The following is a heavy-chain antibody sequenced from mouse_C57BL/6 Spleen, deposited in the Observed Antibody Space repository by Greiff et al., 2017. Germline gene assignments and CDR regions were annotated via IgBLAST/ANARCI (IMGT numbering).Heavy chain of an antibody. D-gene: IGHD2-3*01. CDR2: IHPNSGST. J-gene: IGHJ2*01. V-gene: IGHV1-64*01. CDR3: ARHSGYYLYYFDY. Sequence: QVQLQQPGAELVKPGASVKLSCKASGYTFTSYCMHWVKQRPGQGLEWIGMIHPNSGSTNYNEKFKSKATLTVDKSSSTAYMQLSSLTSEDSAVYYCARHSGYYLYYFDYWGQGTTLTVSS. CDR1: GYTFTSYC.